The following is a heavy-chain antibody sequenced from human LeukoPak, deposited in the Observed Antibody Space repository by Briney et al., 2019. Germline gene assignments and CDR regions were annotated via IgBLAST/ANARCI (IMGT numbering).Heavy chain of an antibody. Sequence: SETLSLTCTVSGGSISSSSYYWGWIRQPPGKGLEWIGSIYYSGSTYYNPSLKSRVTISVDTSKNQFSLKLSSVTAADTAVYYCVRDRDTTTYYDFWSAHLGYMDVWGKGTTVTVSS. CDR1: GGSISSSSYY. V-gene: IGHV4-39*07. D-gene: IGHD3-3*01. CDR2: IYYSGST. CDR3: VRDRDTTTYYDFWSAHLGYMDV. J-gene: IGHJ6*03.